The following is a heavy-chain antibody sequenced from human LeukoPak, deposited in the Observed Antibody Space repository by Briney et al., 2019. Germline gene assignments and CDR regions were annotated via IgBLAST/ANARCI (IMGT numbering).Heavy chain of an antibody. CDR3: AKGVTMTVVVTPAFDY. J-gene: IGHJ4*02. V-gene: IGHV3-23*01. CDR1: GFTFSDYG. CDR2: ISGTGGST. Sequence: GGSLRLSCAASGFTFSDYGMSWVRQAPGKGLEWVSAISGTGGSTYYADSGKGRFTISSDNSKNTLYLQMHSLRAEDTAVYYCAKGVTMTVVVTPAFDYWGQGTLVTVSS. D-gene: IGHD3-22*01.